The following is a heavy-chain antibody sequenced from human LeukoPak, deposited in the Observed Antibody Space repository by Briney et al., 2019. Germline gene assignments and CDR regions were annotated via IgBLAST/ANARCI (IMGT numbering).Heavy chain of an antibody. J-gene: IGHJ6*03. Sequence: ASVKVSCDASGYTFTSYDINWVRQATGQGLEWMGWMNPNSGNTGYAQKFQGRVTMTRNTSISTAYMELSSLRSEDTAVYYCARRYSSSWSLPAHYYYYMDVWGKGTTVTISS. V-gene: IGHV1-8*01. CDR1: GYTFTSYD. D-gene: IGHD6-13*01. CDR3: ARRYSSSWSLPAHYYYYMDV. CDR2: MNPNSGNT.